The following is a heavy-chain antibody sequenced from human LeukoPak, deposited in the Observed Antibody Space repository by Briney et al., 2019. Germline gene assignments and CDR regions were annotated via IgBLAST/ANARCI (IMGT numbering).Heavy chain of an antibody. J-gene: IGHJ4*02. CDR2: ISNTGGST. CDR3: AMNWNCDY. CDR1: GFTFSGYA. D-gene: IGHD3-3*01. V-gene: IGHV3-64D*09. Sequence: GVSLRLSCSASGFTFSGYAMLWVRQAPGKGLECVSAISNTGGSTYYADSVKGRFTVSRDNSKNTLHLQMSSLRVEDTAVYYCAMNWNCDYWGQGTLVTVSS.